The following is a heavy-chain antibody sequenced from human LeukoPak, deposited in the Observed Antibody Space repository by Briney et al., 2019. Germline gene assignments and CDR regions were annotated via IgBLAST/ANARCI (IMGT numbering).Heavy chain of an antibody. J-gene: IGHJ4*02. Sequence: SETLSLTCTVSGGSISTYYWSWIRQPPGKGLEWIGYIYYSGRANYNPSLKSRVSISVDTSKNQFSLKLSSVTAADTAVYHCARSYGSGNYFDYWGQGTLVTVSS. V-gene: IGHV4-59*01. CDR2: IYYSGRA. CDR1: GGSISTYY. CDR3: ARSYGSGNYFDY. D-gene: IGHD3-10*01.